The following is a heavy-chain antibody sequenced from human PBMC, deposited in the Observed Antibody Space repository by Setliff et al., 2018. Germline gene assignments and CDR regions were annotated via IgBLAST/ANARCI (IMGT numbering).Heavy chain of an antibody. V-gene: IGHV1-46*01. Sequence: ASVKVSCKASGYTLTNYYMHWVRQAPGQGLGWMGIINPSGGLTRYAQKFQGRVTMTRDTSTSTVYMEVSSLRSDDTAVYYCVRSSAPQVVLAADFDFWGQGTPVTVSS. D-gene: IGHD6-19*01. CDR1: GYTLTNYY. CDR3: VRSSAPQVVLAADFDF. J-gene: IGHJ4*02. CDR2: INPSGGLT.